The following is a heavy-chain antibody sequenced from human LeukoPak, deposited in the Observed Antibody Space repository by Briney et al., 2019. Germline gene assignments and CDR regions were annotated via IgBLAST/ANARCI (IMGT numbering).Heavy chain of an antibody. V-gene: IGHV3-74*01. J-gene: IGHJ5*02. Sequence: GGSLRLSCAASGFTFSSYWMHWVRQAPGKGLVWVSHIKTDGSNTNYAESVKGRFTISRDNAKNTVYLQMNSLRAEDTAVYYCARDYVSGSFGPWGQGTLVTVSS. CDR3: ARDYVSGSFGP. CDR1: GFTFSSYW. CDR2: IKTDGSNT. D-gene: IGHD3-10*01.